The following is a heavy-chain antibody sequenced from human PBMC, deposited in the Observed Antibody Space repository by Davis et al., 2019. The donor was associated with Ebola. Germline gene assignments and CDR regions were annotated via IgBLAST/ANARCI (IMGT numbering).Heavy chain of an antibody. CDR3: ARAAGYYDFWSGYQDHDAFDI. V-gene: IGHV3-30-3*01. CDR1: GFIFSSYS. J-gene: IGHJ3*02. D-gene: IGHD3-3*01. CDR2: IPYAGGNK. Sequence: GESLKISCATSGFIFSSYSMHWVRQAPGKGLEWVAVIPYAGGNKYYADSVKGRFTISRDNSKNTLYLQMNSLRVEDTAMYYCARAAGYYDFWSGYQDHDAFDIWGQGTMVTVSS.